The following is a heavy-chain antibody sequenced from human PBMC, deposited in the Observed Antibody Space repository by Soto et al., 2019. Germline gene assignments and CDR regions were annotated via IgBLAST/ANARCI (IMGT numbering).Heavy chain of an antibody. CDR3: AKDRQADLIHALNY. J-gene: IGHJ4*02. V-gene: IGHV3-30*18. D-gene: IGHD3-3*01. CDR1: GFTFSSYG. CDR2: ISYDGSNK. Sequence: QVQLVESGGSVAQPGRSLRLSCVASGFTFSSYGMHWVRQAPGKGLEWVAVISYDGSNKYYGDFVKGRFTISRDNSKNTLYLQMNSLRTEDTAVYYCAKDRQADLIHALNYWGQGTLVTVSS.